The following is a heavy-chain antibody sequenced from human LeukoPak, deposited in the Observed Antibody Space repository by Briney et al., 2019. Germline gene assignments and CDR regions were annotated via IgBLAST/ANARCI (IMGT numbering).Heavy chain of an antibody. CDR3: ARSHGDYGDYEALLDY. J-gene: IGHJ4*02. V-gene: IGHV1-46*01. D-gene: IGHD4-17*01. Sequence: ASVKVSCKASGYTFTSYYMHWVRHAPGQGLEWMGIINPSGGSTSYAQKFQGRVTMTRDTSTSTVYMELSSLRSEDTAVYYCARSHGDYGDYEALLDYWGQGTLVTVSS. CDR1: GYTFTSYY. CDR2: INPSGGST.